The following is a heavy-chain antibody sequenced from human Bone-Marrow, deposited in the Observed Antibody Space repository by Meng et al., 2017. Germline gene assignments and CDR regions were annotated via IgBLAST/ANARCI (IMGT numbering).Heavy chain of an antibody. CDR2: MNPNSGNT. D-gene: IGHD6-13*01. CDR1: GYTFTSYA. CDR3: ARGKRQQLDY. V-gene: IGHV1-8*03. J-gene: IGHJ4*02. Sequence: QGHVVSSVAEVTMPGASLKASCQHSGYTFTSYAINWGRQATGQGLEWMGWMNPNSGNTGYAQKFQGRVTITRNTSISTTYMELSSLRSEDTAVYYCARGKRQQLDYWGQGTLVTVSS.